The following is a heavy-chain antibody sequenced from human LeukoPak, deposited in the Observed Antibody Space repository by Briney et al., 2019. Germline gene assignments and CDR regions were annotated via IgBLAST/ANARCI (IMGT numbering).Heavy chain of an antibody. CDR1: GFTFSSYE. J-gene: IGHJ4*02. V-gene: IGHV3-48*03. CDR2: ISSDGSTI. D-gene: IGHD3-3*01. Sequence: GGSLRLSCAAYGFTFSSYEMNWVRQAPGKGLEWVSYISSDGSTIYYADSVKGRFTISRDNAKNSLYLQMNSLRAEVKAVYFCAREAAHITIWDYWGQGTLVTVSS. CDR3: AREAAHITIWDY.